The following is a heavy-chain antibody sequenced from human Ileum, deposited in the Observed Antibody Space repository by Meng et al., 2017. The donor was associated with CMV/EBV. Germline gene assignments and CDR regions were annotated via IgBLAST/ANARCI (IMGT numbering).Heavy chain of an antibody. CDR1: GGSISSSSYY. CDR2: IYYSGST. J-gene: IGHJ5*02. D-gene: IGHD6-6*01. Sequence: GSLSLTCTVSGGSISSSSYYWGWIRQPPGKGLEWIGSIYYSGSTYYNPSLKSRVTISVDTSKNQFSLKLSSVTAADTAVYYCARISSIAARLFWFDPWGQGTRVTVSS. CDR3: ARISSIAARLFWFDP. V-gene: IGHV4-39*01.